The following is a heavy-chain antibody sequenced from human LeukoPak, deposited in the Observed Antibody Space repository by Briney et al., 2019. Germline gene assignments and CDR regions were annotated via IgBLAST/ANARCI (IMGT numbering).Heavy chain of an antibody. Sequence: NPSQTLSLTCAISGDSVSSNSAAWNWIRQSPSRGLEWLGRTYYRSKWYNDYAVSVKSRITINPDTSKNQFSLQLNSVTPEDTAVYYCARNTYYYDSSGYLLLNWFDPWGQGTLVTVSS. CDR1: GDSVSSNSAA. J-gene: IGHJ5*02. D-gene: IGHD3-22*01. CDR3: ARNTYYYDSSGYLLLNWFDP. V-gene: IGHV6-1*01. CDR2: TYYRSKWYN.